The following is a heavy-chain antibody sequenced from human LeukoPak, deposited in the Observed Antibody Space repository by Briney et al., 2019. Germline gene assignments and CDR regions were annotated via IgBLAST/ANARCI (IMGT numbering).Heavy chain of an antibody. CDR1: GFTFSSNG. CDR3: AKEDCSGGRCWESDD. V-gene: IGHV3-23*01. J-gene: IGHJ4*02. CDR2: INPRGVGT. D-gene: IGHD2-15*01. Sequence: GESLQISCAASGFTFSSNGMSWVRQAPGKGLEWVSSINPRGVGTYYADSVKGRFTISRDNSKNTLYLQMNSLRVEETAVYYCAKEDCSGGRCWESDDWGQGTLVTVSS.